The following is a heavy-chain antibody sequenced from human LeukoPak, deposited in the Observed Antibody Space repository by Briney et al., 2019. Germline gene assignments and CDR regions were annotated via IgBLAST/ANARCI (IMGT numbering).Heavy chain of an antibody. CDR1: GLTFSSYA. CDR3: AREMHGDLDY. D-gene: IGHD3-10*01. J-gene: IGHJ4*02. V-gene: IGHV3-23*01. Sequence: PGGSLRLSCAASGLTFSSYAMSWVRQAPGKGLEWVSAISGSGWTTYYADSVKGRFTISRDKSKNTLYLQTNSLTTEDTAVYYCAREMHGDLDYWGQGTLVTVSS. CDR2: ISGSGWTT.